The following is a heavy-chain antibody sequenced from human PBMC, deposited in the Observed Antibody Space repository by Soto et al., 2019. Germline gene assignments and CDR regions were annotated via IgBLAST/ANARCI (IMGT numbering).Heavy chain of an antibody. CDR3: ARSTAVSALEF. V-gene: IGHV3-30*04. J-gene: IGHJ4*02. CDR1: GFSVSSYS. D-gene: IGHD6-19*01. Sequence: QVQLVESGGGVVQPGKSLRASCAASGFSVSSYSMHWIRQAPGKGLEWVTVISYDGSKKYYEDSVKDRFSISRDTSKNTVYLQMNSLRVEDTAVYYCARSTAVSALEFWGPGTLVTVSS. CDR2: ISYDGSKK.